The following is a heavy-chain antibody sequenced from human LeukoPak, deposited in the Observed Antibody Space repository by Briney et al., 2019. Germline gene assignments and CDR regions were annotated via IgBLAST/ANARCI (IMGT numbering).Heavy chain of an antibody. D-gene: IGHD3-3*01. CDR2: INTDGSST. CDR1: GFTFSSYW. V-gene: IGHV3-74*01. Sequence: GGSLRLSCAASGFTFSSYWMHWVRQAPGKGLVWVSRINTDGSSTSYADSVKGRFTISRDNAKNTLYLQMNSLRAEDTAVYYCAREYYDFWSGYYTDYYAMDVWGQGTTVTVSS. CDR3: AREYYDFWSGYYTDYYAMDV. J-gene: IGHJ6*02.